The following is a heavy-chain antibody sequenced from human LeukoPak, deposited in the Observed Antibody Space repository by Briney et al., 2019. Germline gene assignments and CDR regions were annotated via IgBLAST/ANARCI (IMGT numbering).Heavy chain of an antibody. Sequence: SETLSLTCTVSGGSISSYYWSWIRQPAGKGLEWIGRIYTSGSTNYNPSLKSRVTMSVDTSKNQFSLKLSSVTAADTAVYYCACQPEAAKIVVVPAAILGDAFDIWGQGTMVTVSS. CDR3: ACQPEAAKIVVVPAAILGDAFDI. CDR2: IYTSGST. CDR1: GGSISSYY. D-gene: IGHD2-2*02. J-gene: IGHJ3*02. V-gene: IGHV4-4*07.